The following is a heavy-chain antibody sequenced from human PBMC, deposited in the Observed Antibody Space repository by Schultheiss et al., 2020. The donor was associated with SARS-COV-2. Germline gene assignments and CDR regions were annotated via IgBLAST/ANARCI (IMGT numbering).Heavy chain of an antibody. D-gene: IGHD5-12*01. Sequence: SETLSLTCTVSGGSITSYYWNWIRQPAGKGLEWIGRIYTSGGTNFNPSLKSRVTMSVDTSKNKFSLKLSSVTAADTAVYYCASSGYDAFDIWGQGTTVTVSS. V-gene: IGHV4-4*07. J-gene: IGHJ3*02. CDR1: GGSITSYY. CDR3: ASSGYDAFDI. CDR2: IYTSGGT.